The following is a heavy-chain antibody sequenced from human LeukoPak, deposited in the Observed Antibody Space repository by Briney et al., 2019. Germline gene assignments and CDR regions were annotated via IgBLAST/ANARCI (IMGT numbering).Heavy chain of an antibody. Sequence: ASVKVSCKASGYTFTSYYMHWVRQAPGQGLEWMGGIIPIFGTANYAQKFQGRVTITADESTSTAYMELSSLRSEDTAVYYCARGGVAGMNNWFDPWGQGTLVTVSS. CDR1: GYTFTSYY. CDR2: IIPIFGTA. V-gene: IGHV1-69*13. CDR3: ARGGVAGMNNWFDP. D-gene: IGHD6-19*01. J-gene: IGHJ5*02.